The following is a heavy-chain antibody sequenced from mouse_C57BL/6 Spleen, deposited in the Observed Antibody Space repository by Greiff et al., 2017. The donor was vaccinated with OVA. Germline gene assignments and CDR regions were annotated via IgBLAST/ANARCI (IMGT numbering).Heavy chain of an antibody. D-gene: IGHD1-1*01. CDR3: ARGDLTTVVAPFDY. V-gene: IGHV1-82*01. Sequence: QVQLQQSGPELVKPGASVKISCKASGYAFSSSWMNWVKQRPGKGLEWIGRIYPGDGDTNYKGKFKGKATLTADKSSSTAYMQLSSLTSEDSAVYFCARGDLTTVVAPFDYWGQGTTLTVSS. J-gene: IGHJ2*01. CDR1: GYAFSSSW. CDR2: IYPGDGDT.